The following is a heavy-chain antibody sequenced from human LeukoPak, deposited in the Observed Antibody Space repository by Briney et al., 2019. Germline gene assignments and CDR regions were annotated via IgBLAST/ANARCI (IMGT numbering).Heavy chain of an antibody. Sequence: AWGKVSSKASGYTFTAFYMHWVGQAPGQGLGWMGWVIPNSGGTKNDKKFPGRVTMTWHTSISTAHLERSRMGSDDTAVYYCARDVRGITMVVDYWGQGTLVTVSS. J-gene: IGHJ4*02. CDR3: ARDVRGITMVVDY. CDR1: GYTFTAFY. D-gene: IGHD3-10*02. CDR2: VIPNSGGT. V-gene: IGHV1-2*02.